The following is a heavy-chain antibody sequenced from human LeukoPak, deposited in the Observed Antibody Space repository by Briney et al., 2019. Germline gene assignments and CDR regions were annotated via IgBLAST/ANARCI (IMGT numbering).Heavy chain of an antibody. CDR2: INHSGST. CDR1: GGSFSGYY. V-gene: IGHV4-34*01. D-gene: IGHD2-2*01. CDR3: ARGYCSSTSCYPWFDP. J-gene: IGHJ5*02. Sequence: PSETLSLTCAVYGGSFSGYYWSWIRQPPGKGLEWIGEINHSGSTNYNPSLKSRVTISVDTSKNQFSLKLSSVTAADTAVYYCARGYCSSTSCYPWFDPWGQGTLVTVSS.